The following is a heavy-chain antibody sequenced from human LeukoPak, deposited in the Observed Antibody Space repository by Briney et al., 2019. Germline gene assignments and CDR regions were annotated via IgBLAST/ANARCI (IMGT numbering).Heavy chain of an antibody. CDR3: AKGSGWYV. CDR2: TSGSGGST. J-gene: IGHJ4*02. V-gene: IGHV3-23*01. D-gene: IGHD6-19*01. CDR1: GFTFSSSS. Sequence: PGGSLRLSCAASGFTFSSSSMSWVRQAPGKGLEWVSVTSGSGGSTDYADSVKGRFTISRDNSKNPLYLQINSLRAEDTAVYYCAKGSGWYVWGQGTLVTVPS.